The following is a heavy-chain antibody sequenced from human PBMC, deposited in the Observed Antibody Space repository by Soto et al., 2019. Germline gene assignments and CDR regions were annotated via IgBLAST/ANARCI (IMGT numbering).Heavy chain of an antibody. CDR1: GFTFSRYS. Sequence: EVQLVESGGGLVQPGGSLRLSCAASGFTFSRYSMNWVRQAPGKGLEWVSYISSSSSTIYYADSRKGRFTISRDNAKNSQDLQMNSLRDEDTAVYYCVRSYCSGGSCYPVGAYYFYYWGQGNLVTVSS. D-gene: IGHD2-15*01. CDR2: ISSSSSTI. V-gene: IGHV3-48*02. J-gene: IGHJ4*02. CDR3: VRSYCSGGSCYPVGAYYFYY.